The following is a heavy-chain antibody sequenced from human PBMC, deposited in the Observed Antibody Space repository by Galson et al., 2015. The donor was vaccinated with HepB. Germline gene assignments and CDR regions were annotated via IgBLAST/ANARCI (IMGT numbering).Heavy chain of an antibody. D-gene: IGHD3-22*01. CDR3: ARALYYYDSSGYYYNREYNWFDP. CDR1: GYTFTGYY. J-gene: IGHJ5*02. CDR2: INPNSGGT. V-gene: IGHV1-2*02. Sequence: QSGAEVKKPGESLKISCKASGYTFTGYYMHWVRQAPGQGLEWMGWINPNSGGTNYAQKFQGRVTMTRDTSISTAYMELSRLRSDDTAVYYCARALYYYDSSGYYYNREYNWFDPWGQGTLVTVSS.